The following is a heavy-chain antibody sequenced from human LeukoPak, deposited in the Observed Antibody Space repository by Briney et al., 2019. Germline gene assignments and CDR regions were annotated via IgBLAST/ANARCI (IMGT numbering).Heavy chain of an antibody. CDR3: ARDKARGVMLFWFDP. Sequence: KPGGYLRLSCSASGFTSSSYSMNSVRQAPGKVLEWVSSISSSSSYIYYADSVKGRFTISRDNGKNSLYLQMNSLRAEDTAVYYCARDKARGVMLFWFDPWGQGTLVTVSS. J-gene: IGHJ5*02. V-gene: IGHV3-21*01. CDR1: GFTSSSYS. D-gene: IGHD3-16*01. CDR2: ISSSSSYI.